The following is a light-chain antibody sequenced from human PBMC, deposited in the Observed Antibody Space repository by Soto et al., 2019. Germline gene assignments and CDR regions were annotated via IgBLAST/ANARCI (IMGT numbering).Light chain of an antibody. J-gene: IGLJ1*01. CDR3: AAWDDSLNGRYV. CDR2: DVS. Sequence: QSVLTQPRSVSGSPGQSVTISCTGTSSDVGGYNYVSWYQQHPGKAPKLMIYDVSKRPSGVPDRFSGSKSGNTASLTISGLQAEDEADYYCAAWDDSLNGRYVFGTGTKLTVL. V-gene: IGLV2-11*01. CDR1: SSDVGGYNY.